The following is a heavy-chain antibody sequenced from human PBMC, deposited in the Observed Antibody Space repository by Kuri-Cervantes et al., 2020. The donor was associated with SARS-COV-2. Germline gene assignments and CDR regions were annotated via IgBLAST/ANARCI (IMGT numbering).Heavy chain of an antibody. Sequence: ASVKDSCKASGYTFTGYYMHWVRQAPGQGLEWMGWINPNSGGTNYAQKFQGWVTMTRDTSISTVYMELSRLRSDDTAVYYCARSTPFRRLMVISQGGAFDIWGQGTMVTVSS. J-gene: IGHJ3*02. CDR2: INPNSGGT. V-gene: IGHV1-2*04. D-gene: IGHD2-8*01. CDR1: GYTFTGYY. CDR3: ARSTPFRRLMVISQGGAFDI.